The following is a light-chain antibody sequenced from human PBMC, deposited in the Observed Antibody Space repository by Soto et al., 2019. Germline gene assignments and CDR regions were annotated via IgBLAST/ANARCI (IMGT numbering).Light chain of an antibody. V-gene: IGLV1-40*01. CDR2: GNS. Sequence: QLVLTQPPSVSGAPGQRVTISCTGSSSYIGAGYDVHWYQQLPGTAPKLLIYGNSNRPSGVPDRFSGSKSGTSASLAITGLQAEDEADYYCQSYDSSLRGVVFGGGTKLTVL. J-gene: IGLJ2*01. CDR3: QSYDSSLRGVV. CDR1: SSYIGAGYD.